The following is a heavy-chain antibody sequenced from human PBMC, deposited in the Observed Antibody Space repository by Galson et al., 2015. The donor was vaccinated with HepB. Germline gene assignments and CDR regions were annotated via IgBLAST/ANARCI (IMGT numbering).Heavy chain of an antibody. Sequence: SLRLSCAASGFTFSSYAMSWVRQAPGKGLEWVSAISGSGGSTYYADSVKGRFTISRDNSKNTLYLQMNSLRAEDTAVYYCAKVQQWLVRVIDYWGQGTLVTVSS. D-gene: IGHD6-19*01. J-gene: IGHJ4*02. CDR2: ISGSGGST. CDR3: AKVQQWLVRVIDY. CDR1: GFTFSSYA. V-gene: IGHV3-23*01.